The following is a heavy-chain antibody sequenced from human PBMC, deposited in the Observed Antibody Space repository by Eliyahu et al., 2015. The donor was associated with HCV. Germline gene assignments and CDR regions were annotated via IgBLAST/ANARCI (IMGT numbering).Heavy chain of an antibody. CDR1: GFTFRNYW. D-gene: IGHD6-6*01. CDR2: IRDDGGDE. J-gene: IGHJ4*02. V-gene: IGHV3-7*04. Sequence: EVQLVESGGNLVQPGGSLRLSCAASGFTFRNYWMSWVRQAPGKGLEWVANIRDDGGDENYVDSVRGRFTISRDNARNSLYLQMNSLRGEDTAVYYCAREKIGSASAFEYWGQGTLVTVSS. CDR3: AREKIGSASAFEY.